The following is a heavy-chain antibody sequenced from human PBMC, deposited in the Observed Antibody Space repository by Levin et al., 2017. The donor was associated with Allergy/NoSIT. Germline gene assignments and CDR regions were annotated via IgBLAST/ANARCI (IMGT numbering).Heavy chain of an antibody. V-gene: IGHV3-30*03. Sequence: GGSLRLSCAASGFTFRSFGMHWVRQAPGKGLEWVAVISYDGSNKYYADSVKGRFTISRDNFKNTLYLQMDSLRAEDTAVYYCATSMRTGDLRSPFDYWGQGTLVTVSS. CDR3: ATSMRTGDLRSPFDY. D-gene: IGHD7-27*01. CDR1: GFTFRSFG. CDR2: ISYDGSNK. J-gene: IGHJ4*02.